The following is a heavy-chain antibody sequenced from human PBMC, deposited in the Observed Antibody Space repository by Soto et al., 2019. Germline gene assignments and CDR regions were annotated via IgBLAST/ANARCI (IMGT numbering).Heavy chain of an antibody. D-gene: IGHD3-9*01. CDR2: IYYSGST. CDR1: GGSISSSSYY. V-gene: IGHV4-39*01. Sequence: QLQLQESGPGLVKPSETLSLTCTVSGGSISSSSYYWGWIRQPPGKGLEWIGSIYYSGSTYYNPSLKSRVTISVDTSKNQFSLKLSSVTAADTAVYYCARQERDWPFDYWGQGTLVTVSS. CDR3: ARQERDWPFDY. J-gene: IGHJ4*02.